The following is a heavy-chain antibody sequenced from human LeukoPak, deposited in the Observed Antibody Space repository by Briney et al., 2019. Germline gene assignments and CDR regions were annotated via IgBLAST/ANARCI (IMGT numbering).Heavy chain of an antibody. CDR2: INPSGGST. V-gene: IGHV1-46*01. Sequence: ASVKVSCKASGYTFTRYYMHWVRQAPGQGLEWMGIINPSGGSTSYAQKFQSRVTMTRDTSISTAYMELSRLRSDDTAVYYCARVRVTVAGTGGTFDYWGQGTLVTVSS. D-gene: IGHD6-19*01. J-gene: IGHJ4*02. CDR1: GYTFTRYY. CDR3: ARVRVTVAGTGGTFDY.